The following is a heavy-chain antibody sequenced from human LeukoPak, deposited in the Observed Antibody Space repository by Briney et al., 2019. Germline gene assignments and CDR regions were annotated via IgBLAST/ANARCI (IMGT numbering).Heavy chain of an antibody. CDR2: IIPIFGTA. CDR1: GGTFSSYA. CDR3: ARGRHYRDYRGYYYYGMEV. J-gene: IGHJ6*02. Sequence: ASVKVSCKASGGTFSSYAISWVRQAPGQGLEWMGGIIPIFGTANYAQKFQGRVTITADESTSTAYMAPSRLTSEATAVHYCARGRHYRDYRGYYYYGMEVWGQGTTVTVSS. D-gene: IGHD4-17*01. V-gene: IGHV1-69*13.